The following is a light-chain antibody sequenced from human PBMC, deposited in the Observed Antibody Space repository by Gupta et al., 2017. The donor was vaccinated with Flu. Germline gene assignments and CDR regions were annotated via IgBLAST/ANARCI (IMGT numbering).Light chain of an antibody. CDR3: QSYDSSRSAWV. J-gene: IGLJ3*02. CDR1: RSNFGAGYD. V-gene: IGLV1-40*01. CDR2: GDS. Sequence: QPVLTQPPSVSGAPGQRVTISCTGSRSNFGAGYDAHWYQQFPGKAPKLLIYGDSNRPSGVPDRFSGSKSGTSASLAITGLQAEDEAEYYCQSYDSSRSAWVFGGGTKLTVL.